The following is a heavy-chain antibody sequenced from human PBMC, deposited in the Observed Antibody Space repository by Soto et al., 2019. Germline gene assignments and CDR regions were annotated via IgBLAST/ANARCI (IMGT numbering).Heavy chain of an antibody. J-gene: IGHJ4*02. V-gene: IGHV1-18*01. CDR3: ARWRYGDY. Sequence: QVHLVQSGAEVKKPGASVKVSCKGSGYAFTTYGITWVRQAPGQGLEWMGWISAHNGNTNYAQKLQGRVTVTRDTSTSTAYMELRSLRSAGKAVYYCARWRYGDYWGQGALVTVSS. CDR1: GYAFTTYG. CDR2: ISAHNGNT. D-gene: IGHD1-1*01.